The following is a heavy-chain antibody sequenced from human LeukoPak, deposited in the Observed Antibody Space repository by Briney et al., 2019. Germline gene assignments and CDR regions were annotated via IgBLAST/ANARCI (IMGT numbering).Heavy chain of an antibody. Sequence: SETLSLTCTVSGGSISSSSYYWGWIRQPPGKGLEWIGSINYSGTTYYSPSLKSRVTISVDTSKNQFSLRLSSVTAADTAVYYCARHAPHGSGSMGPLDDWGQGTLVTVSS. CDR2: INYSGTT. D-gene: IGHD3-10*01. CDR1: GGSISSSSYY. J-gene: IGHJ4*02. V-gene: IGHV4-39*01. CDR3: ARHAPHGSGSMGPLDD.